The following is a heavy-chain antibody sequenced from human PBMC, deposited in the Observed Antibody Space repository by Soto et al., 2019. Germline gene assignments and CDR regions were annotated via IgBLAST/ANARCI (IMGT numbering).Heavy chain of an antibody. V-gene: IGHV1-69*02. CDR1: GGDFLSYT. CDR2: IIPILDVA. J-gene: IGHJ6*02. D-gene: IGHD3-10*01. Sequence: QLVQSGAEVKKPGSSVKVSCKASGGDFLSYTISWVRQAPGQGPEWMGTIIPILDVAKNAQKFQGRLAIIADKATSTVYMELRSLRSDDTAVYYCAQMWFGELWHGMDVWGQGTTITVSS. CDR3: AQMWFGELWHGMDV.